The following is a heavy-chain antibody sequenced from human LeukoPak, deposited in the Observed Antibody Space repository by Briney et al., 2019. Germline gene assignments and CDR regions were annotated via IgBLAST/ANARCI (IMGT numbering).Heavy chain of an antibody. J-gene: IGHJ4*02. Sequence: PGGSLRLSCAASGFTFSSYGMSWVRQAPGKGLEWVSDISASGGNIYYADAVKGRFTISRDNSKNTLFLHMNSLRAEDTAVYSCAKNDDSSGYYPFDYWGQGTLVTVSS. CDR3: AKNDDSSGYYPFDY. D-gene: IGHD3-22*01. CDR2: ISASGGNI. V-gene: IGHV3-23*01. CDR1: GFTFSSYG.